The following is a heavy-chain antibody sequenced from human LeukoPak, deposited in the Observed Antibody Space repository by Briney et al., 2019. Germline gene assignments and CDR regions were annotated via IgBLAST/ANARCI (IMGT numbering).Heavy chain of an antibody. D-gene: IGHD2-2*01. CDR1: GYTFTGYY. Sequence: ASVKVSCKASGYTFTGYYMHWVRQAPGQGLEWMGWINPNGGGTNYAQKFQGRVTMTRDTSISTAYMELSRLRSGDTAVYYCARNPSQERYQAYYFDYWGQGTLVTVSS. CDR3: ARNPSQERYQAYYFDY. J-gene: IGHJ4*02. CDR2: INPNGGGT. V-gene: IGHV1-2*02.